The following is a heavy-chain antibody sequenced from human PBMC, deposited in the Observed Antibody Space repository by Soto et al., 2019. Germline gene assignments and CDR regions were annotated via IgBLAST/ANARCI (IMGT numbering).Heavy chain of an antibody. D-gene: IGHD6-19*01. CDR1: GVSVNSGPNY. J-gene: IGHJ4*02. Sequence: QVQLQESGPGLVKPSETVSLSCSVSGVSVNSGPNYWTWIRQPPGKQLEWIGYISYSGSTYYNPSLESRVTISIDTSKNQFSLRLSSVTAADTAVYYCARGPTYSSGWFFDFWGQGALVTVSS. V-gene: IGHV4-61*01. CDR3: ARGPTYSSGWFFDF. CDR2: ISYSGST.